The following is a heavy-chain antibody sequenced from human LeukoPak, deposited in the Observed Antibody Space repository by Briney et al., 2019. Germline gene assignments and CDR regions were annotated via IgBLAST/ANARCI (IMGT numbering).Heavy chain of an antibody. Sequence: PSETLSLTCTVSGGSISNYYWSWVRQPPGEGLGWVGYIYYSVSTNYSTSLKSRVTISVDMSKNQFSLKLGAVTAADTAVYYFARAKGNSNYPSYYMDVWGKGTTVTVSS. CDR2: IYYSVST. D-gene: IGHD4-11*01. J-gene: IGHJ6*03. V-gene: IGHV4-59*01. CDR3: ARAKGNSNYPSYYMDV. CDR1: GGSISNYY.